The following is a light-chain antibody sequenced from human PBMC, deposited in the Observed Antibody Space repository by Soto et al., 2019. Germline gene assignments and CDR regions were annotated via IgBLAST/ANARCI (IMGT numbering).Light chain of an antibody. CDR3: LQDYNYPLT. CDR1: QTISSW. CDR2: AAS. J-gene: IGKJ4*01. Sequence: IQMTQSPSTLSGSVGDRVTITCRASQTISSWLAWYQQKPGTAPKLLIYAASSLQSGVPSRFSGSGSGTDFTLIISSLQPDDFATYYCLQDYNYPLTFGGGTKVDIK. V-gene: IGKV1-6*01.